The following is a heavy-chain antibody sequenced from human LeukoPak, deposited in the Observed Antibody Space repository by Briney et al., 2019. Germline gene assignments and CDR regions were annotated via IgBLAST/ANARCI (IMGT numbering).Heavy chain of an antibody. CDR1: GVSISSYY. D-gene: IGHD3-10*01. Sequence: SETLSLTCTVSGVSISSYYWSWIRQPPGKGLEWIGYIYYSGSTNYNPSLKSRVTISVDTSKNQFSLKLSSVTAADTAVYYCARTTMVRGTYYMDVWGKGTTVTTSS. CDR3: ARTTMVRGTYYMDV. CDR2: IYYSGST. J-gene: IGHJ6*03. V-gene: IGHV4-59*01.